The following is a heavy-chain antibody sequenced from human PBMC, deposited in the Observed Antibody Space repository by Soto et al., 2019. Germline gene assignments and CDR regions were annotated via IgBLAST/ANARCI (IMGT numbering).Heavy chain of an antibody. Sequence: EVQLVESGGGLVQPGGSLRLSCAASGFTFSSYEMNWVRQAPGKGLEWVSYISSSGSTIYYADSVKGRFTISRDNAKNSLYLQMNSMIAEDTAVYYCARGAEDTMIVVVINCYFDLFGGGTLVTVS. CDR2: ISSSGSTI. D-gene: IGHD3-22*01. CDR3: ARGAEDTMIVVVINCYFDL. CDR1: GFTFSSYE. J-gene: IGHJ2*01. V-gene: IGHV3-48*03.